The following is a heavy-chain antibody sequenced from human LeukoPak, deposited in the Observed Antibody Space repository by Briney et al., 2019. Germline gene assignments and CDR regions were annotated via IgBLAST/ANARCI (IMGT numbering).Heavy chain of an antibody. CDR3: AKDYLKRWELRGDWFDP. CDR2: ISAYNGNT. CDR1: GYTFTSYG. J-gene: IGHJ5*02. D-gene: IGHD1-26*01. Sequence: ASVKVSCKASGYTFTSYGISWVRQAPGQGLEWMGWISAYNGNTNYAQKLQGRVTMTTDTSTSTAYMELRSLRSDDTAVYYCAKDYLKRWELRGDWFDPWGQGTLVTVSS. V-gene: IGHV1-18*01.